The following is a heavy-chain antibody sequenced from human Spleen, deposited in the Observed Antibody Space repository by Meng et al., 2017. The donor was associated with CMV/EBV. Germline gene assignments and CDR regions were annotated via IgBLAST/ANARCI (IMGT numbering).Heavy chain of an antibody. CDR2: IHYSGST. J-gene: IGHJ4*02. Sequence: SETLSLTCSVSGGSISNRFYYWGWVRQPPGKGLEWIVSIHYSGSTYYNPSLKSRVTISVDTSKNQFSLNLNSVTAADTAVYYCARGVRGATKMYYFDYWGQGTLVTVSS. CDR3: ARGVRGATKMYYFDY. V-gene: IGHV4-39*07. CDR1: GGSISNRFYY. D-gene: IGHD1-26*01.